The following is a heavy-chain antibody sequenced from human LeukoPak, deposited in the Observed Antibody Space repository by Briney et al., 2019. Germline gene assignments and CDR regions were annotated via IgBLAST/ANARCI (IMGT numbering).Heavy chain of an antibody. V-gene: IGHV3-7*01. D-gene: IGHD3-16*01. Sequence: GGSLRLSCAASGFTFSSQWMSWVRQAPGKGLEWVTNIKEDGSEKSYVDSVKGRFTISRDNAKNSLYLQMNSLRAEDTAVYYCARAFSWGQGTLVTVSS. J-gene: IGHJ5*02. CDR3: ARAFS. CDR1: GFTFSSQW. CDR2: IKEDGSEK.